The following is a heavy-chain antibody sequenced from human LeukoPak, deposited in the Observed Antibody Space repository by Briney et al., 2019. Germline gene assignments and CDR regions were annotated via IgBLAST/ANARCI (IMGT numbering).Heavy chain of an antibody. Sequence: SETLSLPCGVYGASFSGYYWSWIRQPPGKGPEGSGEINHSGSTNYNPSPKSRDTISVDTSKNQFSLRQRAVTAADPAVYYCARDLEEYCGGDCYLISTGFDPWGQGTLVTVSS. V-gene: IGHV4-34*01. CDR3: ARDLEEYCGGDCYLISTGFDP. D-gene: IGHD2-21*02. J-gene: IGHJ5*02. CDR1: GASFSGYY. CDR2: INHSGST.